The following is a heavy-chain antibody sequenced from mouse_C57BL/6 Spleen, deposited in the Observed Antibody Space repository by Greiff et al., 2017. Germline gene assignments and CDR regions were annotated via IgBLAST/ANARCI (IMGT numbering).Heavy chain of an antibody. V-gene: IGHV1-26*01. CDR1: GYTFTDYY. CDR3: ARGAPSYYGSSYRYFDV. Sequence: EVQLQQSGPELVKPGASVKISCKASGYTFTDYYMNWVKQSHGKSLEWIGDINPNNGGTSYNQKFKGKATLTVDKSSSTAYMELRSLTSEDSAVYYCARGAPSYYGSSYRYFDVWGTGTTVTVSS. CDR2: INPNNGGT. D-gene: IGHD1-1*01. J-gene: IGHJ1*03.